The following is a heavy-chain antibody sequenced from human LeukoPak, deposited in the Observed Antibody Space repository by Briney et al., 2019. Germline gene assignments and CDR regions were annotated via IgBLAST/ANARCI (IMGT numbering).Heavy chain of an antibody. CDR3: ARGNPGPSYYYYYMDV. CDR2: VDPEDGET. J-gene: IGHJ6*03. Sequence: GATVKVSCKASGYTFTDFYMHWVQQAPGKGLEWMGRVDPEDGETKYAQKFQGRVTMTADTSTDTAYMEVSSLRSDDTAVYYCARGNPGPSYYYYYMDVWGKGTTVTVSS. CDR1: GYTFTDFY. V-gene: IGHV1-69-2*01.